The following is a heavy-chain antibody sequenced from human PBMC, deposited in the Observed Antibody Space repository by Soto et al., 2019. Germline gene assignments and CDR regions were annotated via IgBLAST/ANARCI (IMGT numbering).Heavy chain of an antibody. J-gene: IGHJ4*02. CDR3: ARESEDLTSNFDY. Sequence: GGSLRLSCAASGFTFSSYGMHWVRQAPGKGLEWVAVIWYDGSNKYYADSVKGRFTISRDNSKNTLYLEMNSLRAEDTAVYYCARESEDLTSNFDYWGQGTLVTVSS. V-gene: IGHV3-33*01. CDR1: GFTFSSYG. CDR2: IWYDGSNK.